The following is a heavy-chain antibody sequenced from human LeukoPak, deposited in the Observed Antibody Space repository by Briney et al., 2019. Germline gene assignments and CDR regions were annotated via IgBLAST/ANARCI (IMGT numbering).Heavy chain of an antibody. CDR3: ARRLVIGASFDH. J-gene: IGHJ4*02. V-gene: IGHV4-59*08. CDR2: ISSSGSP. D-gene: IGHD3-9*01. Sequence: SETLSLTCSVSGVSISGFYWSWIRQPPGKPLEWIGHISSSGSPNYNSSLKTRVTISVDTSRNQFSLKLNSVTAADTAVYYCARRLVIGASFDHWGQGALVTVSS. CDR1: GVSISGFY.